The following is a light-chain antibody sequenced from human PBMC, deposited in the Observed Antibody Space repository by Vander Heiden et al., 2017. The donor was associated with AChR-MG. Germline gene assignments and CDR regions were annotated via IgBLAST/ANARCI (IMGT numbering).Light chain of an antibody. V-gene: IGLV1-44*01. J-gene: IGLJ3*02. CDR3: AAREV. Sequence: QSVLTQPPSASGTPGQRVTSSRSGSCSNFGINTVNWYQQLPGTAPKLVIYNNNQLPSGVPDRISGSKSGTSASRAISGLQSEDEADYDCAAREVFGGGTKLTVL. CDR1: CSNFGINT. CDR2: NNN.